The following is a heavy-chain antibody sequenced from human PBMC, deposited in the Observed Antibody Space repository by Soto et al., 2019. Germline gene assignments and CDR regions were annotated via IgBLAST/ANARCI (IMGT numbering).Heavy chain of an antibody. J-gene: IGHJ6*02. CDR3: ARDPAIYSGKFDYGLDV. Sequence: EVQLLESGGGLVQPGGSLRLSCAASGFTFTSYAMSWVRQAPGKGLEWVSAISGSDGSTYYADSGRGRFTISRDNAKNSLYMQMNGLRAEDTAVYFCARDPAIYSGKFDYGLDVWGRGTTVTVSS. CDR1: GFTFTSYA. CDR2: ISGSDGST. V-gene: IGHV3-23*01. D-gene: IGHD4-4*01.